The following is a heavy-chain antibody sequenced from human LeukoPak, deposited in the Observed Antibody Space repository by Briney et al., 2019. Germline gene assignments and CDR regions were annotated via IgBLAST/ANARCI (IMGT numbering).Heavy chain of an antibody. V-gene: IGHV3-23*01. CDR3: AKISGSGSSHSDS. CDR1: GFTFSSFV. D-gene: IGHD3-10*01. CDR2: MDGSGGGT. J-gene: IGHJ4*02. Sequence: TGVFLRLSCAASGFTFSSFVMNWVRQTPGKGLEWVSSMDGSGGGTSYADSVKGRFTISRDNSKNTLYLLMNTLRGDDTAVYYCAKISGSGSSHSDSWGQGTLVT.